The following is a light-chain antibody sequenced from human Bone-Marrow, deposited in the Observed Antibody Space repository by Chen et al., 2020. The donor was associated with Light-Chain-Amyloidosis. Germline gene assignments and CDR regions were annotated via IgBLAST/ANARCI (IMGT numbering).Light chain of an antibody. CDR1: QGISNY. CDR3: KKYNRAPWT. Sequence: DIQMTQSPSSLSASVGDRVTITCRASQGISNYLAWYQQKPGNVPQLLIYAVSTLQSGVPSRFSGSGSGTDFTLPITSLQPEDVGTYYCKKYNRAPWTFGQGTKVEI. J-gene: IGKJ1*01. V-gene: IGKV1-27*01. CDR2: AVS.